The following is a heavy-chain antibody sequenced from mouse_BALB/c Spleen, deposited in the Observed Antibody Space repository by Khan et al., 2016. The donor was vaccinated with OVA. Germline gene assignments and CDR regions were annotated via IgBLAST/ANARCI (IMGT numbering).Heavy chain of an antibody. CDR2: INPNNGGT. CDR3: TIGNYPYYTMDY. Sequence: VQLQQSGAELVKPGASVKLSCKASGYTFTRYWMHWVKLRPGQGFEWIGEINPNNGGTNYNEKFKRKATLSVDKSSSTAYMQLSSRTSEDSAVYYCTIGNYPYYTMDYWGQGTSVTVSS. J-gene: IGHJ4*01. V-gene: IGHV1S81*02. D-gene: IGHD2-1*01. CDR1: GYTFTRYW.